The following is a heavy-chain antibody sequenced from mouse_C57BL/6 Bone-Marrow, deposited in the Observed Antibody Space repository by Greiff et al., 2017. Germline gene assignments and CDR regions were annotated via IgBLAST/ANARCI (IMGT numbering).Heavy chain of an antibody. CDR1: GFTFSSYA. CDR3: ARGLWSY. J-gene: IGHJ2*01. V-gene: IGHV5-4*03. Sequence: EVKLMESGGGLVKPGGSLKLSCAASGFTFSSYAMSWVRQTPEKRLEWVATISDGGSYTYYPDNVKGRFTISRDNAKNNLYLQMSHLKSEDTAMYYCARGLWSYWGQGTTLTVSS. D-gene: IGHD6-1*01. CDR2: ISDGGSYT.